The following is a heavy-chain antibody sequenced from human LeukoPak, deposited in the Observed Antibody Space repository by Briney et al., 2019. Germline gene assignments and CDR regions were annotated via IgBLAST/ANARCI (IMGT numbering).Heavy chain of an antibody. CDR3: ARGEVAGGAYSSSWYGERYYYYGMDV. D-gene: IGHD6-13*01. CDR2: IYYSGST. Sequence: SETLSLTCTVSGGSISSYYWSWIRQPPGKGLEWIGYIYYSGSTNYNPSLKSRVTISVDTSKNQFSLKLSSVTAADTAVYYCARGEVAGGAYSSSWYGERYYYYGMDVWGQGTTVTVSS. J-gene: IGHJ6*02. V-gene: IGHV4-59*01. CDR1: GGSISSYY.